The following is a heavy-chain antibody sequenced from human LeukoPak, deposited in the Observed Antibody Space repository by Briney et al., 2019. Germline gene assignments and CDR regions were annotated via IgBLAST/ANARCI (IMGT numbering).Heavy chain of an antibody. CDR2: ISRSSSYI. V-gene: IGHV3-21*01. J-gene: IGHJ5*02. CDR3: ARYSIPSRIAAAGEGFDP. Sequence: GGSLRLSCAASGFTFSSYSMIGVRQAPGKGLEWVSSISRSSSYIYYADSVKGRFTISRDNAKNSLYLQMNSLRAEDTAVYYCARYSIPSRIAAAGEGFDPWGQGTLVTVSS. D-gene: IGHD6-13*01. CDR1: GFTFSSYS.